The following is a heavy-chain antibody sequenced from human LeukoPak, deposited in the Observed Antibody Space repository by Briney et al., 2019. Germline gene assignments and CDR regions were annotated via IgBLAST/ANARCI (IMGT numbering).Heavy chain of an antibody. CDR1: GGSISSYY. V-gene: IGHV4-59*08. J-gene: IGHJ4*02. CDR2: IYYSGST. CDR3: ARLPPADGGLDY. D-gene: IGHD2-2*01. Sequence: SETLSLTCTASGGSISSYYWSWIRQPPGKGLEWIGYIYYSGSTNYNPSLKSRVTISVDTSKNQFSLKLSSVTAADTAVYYCARLPPADGGLDYWGQGTLVTVSS.